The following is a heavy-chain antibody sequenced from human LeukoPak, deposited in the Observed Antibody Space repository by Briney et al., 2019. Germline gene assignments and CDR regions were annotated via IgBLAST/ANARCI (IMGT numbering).Heavy chain of an antibody. CDR2: INKAGST. Sequence: SETLSLTCAVYGGSFSGYYWSWIRQPPGKGLEWIGEINKAGSTNYNPSFKSRLTLSLDTSKNQMFLNLSSVTAADTAMYYCARGQFAFDIWGQGTTVIVSS. CDR3: ARGQFAFDI. J-gene: IGHJ3*02. V-gene: IGHV4-34*01. CDR1: GGSFSGYY.